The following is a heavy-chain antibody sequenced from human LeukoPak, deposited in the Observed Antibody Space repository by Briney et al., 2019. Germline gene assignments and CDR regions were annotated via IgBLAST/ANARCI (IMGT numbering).Heavy chain of an antibody. V-gene: IGHV4-39*07. CDR3: ARYNWKDRYFDY. CDR2: LYHTDTT. Sequence: PSETLSLTCTVSGGSISTTSEYWAWIRQSPGKGLQWIGSLYHTDTTYYNPSLKSRVTMSVDTSKNQFSLKMSSVTAADTAVYYCARYNWKDRYFDYWGQGTLVTVSS. J-gene: IGHJ4*02. D-gene: IGHD1-1*01. CDR1: GGSISTTSEY.